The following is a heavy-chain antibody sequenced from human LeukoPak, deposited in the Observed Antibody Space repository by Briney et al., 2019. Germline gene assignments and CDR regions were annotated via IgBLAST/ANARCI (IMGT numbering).Heavy chain of an antibody. CDR1: GFTFSNYW. D-gene: IGHD3-10*01. V-gene: IGHV3-74*01. Sequence: GGSLRLSCAASGFTFSNYWMHWVRQAPGKGLVWVSRINSDGINTSYADSVQGRFTISRDNSKNALYLQMNSLRAEDTAVYYCAKDQYSGLGSYSWGAFDFWGQGTLVTVFS. J-gene: IGHJ4*02. CDR3: AKDQYSGLGSYSWGAFDF. CDR2: INSDGINT.